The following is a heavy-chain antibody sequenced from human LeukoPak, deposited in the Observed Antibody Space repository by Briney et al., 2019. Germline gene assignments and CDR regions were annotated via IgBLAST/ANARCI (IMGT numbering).Heavy chain of an antibody. Sequence: GGSLRLSCAASGFTFSDYYMSWIRQAPGKGLEWVSYISSSGSTIYYADSVKGRFTISRDNSKNTLYLQMNSLRAEDTAVYYCAKGTVVSYYYYMDVWGKGTTVTVSS. J-gene: IGHJ6*03. V-gene: IGHV3-11*04. CDR3: AKGTVVSYYYYMDV. CDR2: ISSSGSTI. D-gene: IGHD2-21*01. CDR1: GFTFSDYY.